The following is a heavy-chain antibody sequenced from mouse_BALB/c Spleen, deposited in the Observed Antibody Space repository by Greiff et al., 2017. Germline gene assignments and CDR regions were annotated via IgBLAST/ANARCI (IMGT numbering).Heavy chain of an antibody. D-gene: IGHD2-3*01. CDR1: GFSLTSYG. V-gene: IGHV2-9*02. J-gene: IGHJ3*01. CDR3: ARGGGYYDGFAY. Sequence: VQGVESGPGLVAPSQSLSITCTVSGFSLTSYGVHWVRQPPGKGLEWLGVIWAGGSTNYNSALMSRLSISKDNSKSQVFLKMNSLQTDDTAMYYCARGGGYYDGFAYWGQGTLVTVSA. CDR2: IWAGGST.